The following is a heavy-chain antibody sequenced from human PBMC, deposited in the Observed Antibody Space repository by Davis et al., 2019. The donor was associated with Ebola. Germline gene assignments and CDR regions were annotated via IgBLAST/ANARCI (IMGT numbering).Heavy chain of an antibody. V-gene: IGHV4-34*01. CDR1: GGSFSGYY. CDR3: ARGVSLYYYYGMDV. Sequence: MPGGSLRLSCAVYGGSFSGYYWSWIRQPPGKGLEWIGEINHSGSTNYNPSLKRRVTISVDTSKNQFSLKLSSVTAADTAVYYCARGVSLYYYYGMDVWGQGTTVTVSS. CDR2: INHSGST. J-gene: IGHJ6*02.